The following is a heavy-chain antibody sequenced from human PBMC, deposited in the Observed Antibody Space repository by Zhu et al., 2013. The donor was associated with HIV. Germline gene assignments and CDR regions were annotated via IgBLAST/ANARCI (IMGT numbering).Heavy chain of an antibody. J-gene: IGHJ6*03. Sequence: VQLVQSGAEVKKPGASVKVSCKASGYTFTNYDINWVRQATGQGLEWMGWMNPNSGNTGYAQKFQGRVTITRNTSISTAYMELSRLKSEDTAVYYCARGRRECSSPSCLDYYYYMDVWGRGTTVTVSS. CDR1: GYTFTNYD. D-gene: IGHD2-2*01. CDR2: MNPNSGNT. CDR3: ARGRRECSSPSCLDYYYYMDV. V-gene: IGHV1-8*03.